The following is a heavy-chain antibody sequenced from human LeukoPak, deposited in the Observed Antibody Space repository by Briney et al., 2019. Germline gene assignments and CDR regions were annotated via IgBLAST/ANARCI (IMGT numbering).Heavy chain of an antibody. V-gene: IGHV1-2*02. J-gene: IGHJ4*02. Sequence: GASVTVSCKASGHMFTDYYIHWVRQAPGQGLEWMGWMNVDSGATKYAQKFQGRLTMTRDTSISTAFMDLTRLTSDDTAVYYCARDSKLTGTSFDSWGPGNLVSVFS. D-gene: IGHD3-9*01. CDR2: MNVDSGAT. CDR3: ARDSKLTGTSFDS. CDR1: GHMFTDYY.